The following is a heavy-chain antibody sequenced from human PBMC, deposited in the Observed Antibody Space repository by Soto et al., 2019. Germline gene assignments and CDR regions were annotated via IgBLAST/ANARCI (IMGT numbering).Heavy chain of an antibody. Sequence: ASVKVSCKASGYTFTGYYMHWVRQATGQGLEWMGWMNPNSGDTGYARKFQGRVTMSRNTSISTAYMELSSLRSEDTAVYYCARVLPYYDLLSGYYPNFDYWGQGTLVTVSS. CDR3: ARVLPYYDLLSGYYPNFDY. V-gene: IGHV1-8*02. CDR1: GYTFTGYY. J-gene: IGHJ4*02. CDR2: MNPNSGDT. D-gene: IGHD3-3*01.